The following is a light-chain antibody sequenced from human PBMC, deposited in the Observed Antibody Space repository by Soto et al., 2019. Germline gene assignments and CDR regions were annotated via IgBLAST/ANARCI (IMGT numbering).Light chain of an antibody. CDR3: ATWDASLSGRV. J-gene: IGLJ3*02. CDR1: SSNIGGYY. V-gene: IGLV1-47*01. Sequence: QPVLTQPPSASGTPGQRVTISCSGSSSNIGGYYVYWYQQLPGTAPKLLIHRNNQRPSGVPDRFSGSKSGTSASLAISGLRSEDEADYYCATWDASLSGRVFGGGTKVTVL. CDR2: RNN.